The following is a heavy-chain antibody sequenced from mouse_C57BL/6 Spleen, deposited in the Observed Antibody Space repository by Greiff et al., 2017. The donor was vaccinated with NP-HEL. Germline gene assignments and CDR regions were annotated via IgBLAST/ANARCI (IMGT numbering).Heavy chain of an antibody. J-gene: IGHJ3*01. D-gene: IGHD1-1*01. CDR2: ISSGSSTI. CDR1: GFTFSDYG. V-gene: IGHV5-17*01. Sequence: EVQLVESGGGLVKPGGSLKLSCAASGFTFSDYGMHWVRQAPEKGLEWVAYISSGSSTIHYADTVKGRFTISRDNAKNTLFLQMTSLRSEDTAMYYCARGYGSSSFAYWGQGTLVTVSA. CDR3: ARGYGSSSFAY.